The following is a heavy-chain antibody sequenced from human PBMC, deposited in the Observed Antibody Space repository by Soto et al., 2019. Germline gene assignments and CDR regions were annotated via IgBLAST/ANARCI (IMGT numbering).Heavy chain of an antibody. CDR3: ATVGTPRGHWIRKWYYFDY. V-gene: IGHV1-24*01. J-gene: IGHJ4*02. CDR1: GYTLTELS. CDR2: FDPEDGET. D-gene: IGHD1-1*01. Sequence: ASVKVSCKVSGYTLTELSMHWVRQAPGKGLEWMGGFDPEDGETIYAQKFQGRVTMTEDTSTDTAYMELSSLRSEDTAVYYCATVGTPRGHWIRKWYYFDYWGQGTLVTVSS.